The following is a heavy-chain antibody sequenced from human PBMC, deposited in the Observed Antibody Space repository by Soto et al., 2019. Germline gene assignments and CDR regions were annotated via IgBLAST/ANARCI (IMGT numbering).Heavy chain of an antibody. Sequence: SETLSLTCTVSGGSISSYYWGWIRQPPGKGLEWIGSIYYSGSTYYNPSLKSRVTISVDTSKNQFSLKLSSVTAADTAVYYCARPSPRYCSGGSCLEFPDAFDIWGQGTMVTVSS. CDR3: ARPSPRYCSGGSCLEFPDAFDI. CDR2: IYYSGST. CDR1: GGSISSYY. J-gene: IGHJ3*02. V-gene: IGHV4-39*01. D-gene: IGHD2-15*01.